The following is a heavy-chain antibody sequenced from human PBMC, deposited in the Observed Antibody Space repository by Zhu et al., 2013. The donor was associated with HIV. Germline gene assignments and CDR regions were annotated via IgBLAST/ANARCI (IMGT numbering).Heavy chain of an antibody. V-gene: IGHV1-2*02. J-gene: IGHJ3*02. D-gene: IGHD3-16*01. Sequence: LQSGAEVRKPGASIRLTCQASGYNFYSYYVHWVRQAPGQALEWMGWINPNSGNTNFAQKFQGRLLMTRDTSITTAYMQLSRLQSDDTAVYFCASDLWGKAFDIWGRRTNGHRLF. CDR1: GYNFYSYY. CDR3: ASDLWGKAFDI. CDR2: INPNSGNT.